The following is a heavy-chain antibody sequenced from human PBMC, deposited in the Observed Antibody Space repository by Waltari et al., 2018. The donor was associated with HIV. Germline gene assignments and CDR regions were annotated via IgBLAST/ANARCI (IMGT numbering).Heavy chain of an antibody. CDR2: IDPSGGRT. CDR1: GYTFTNFY. V-gene: IGHV1-46*01. J-gene: IGHJ4*02. Sequence: QVQLVQSGAEAKKPGASVKVSCKASGYTFTNFYMHWVRQAPGQGLDWMGIIDPSGGRTVYARKFQGRVTMTRDTSTSTLYMELSSLRSEDTAVYYCARGFSGFDYWGQGTLVTVSS. CDR3: ARGFSGFDY.